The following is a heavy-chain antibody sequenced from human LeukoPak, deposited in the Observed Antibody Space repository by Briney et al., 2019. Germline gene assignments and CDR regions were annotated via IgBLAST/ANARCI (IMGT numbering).Heavy chain of an antibody. Sequence: GASVKVSCKVSGYTLTELSMHWVRQAPGKGLEWMGGFDPEDGETIYAQKFQGRVTMTEDTSTDTAYMELSRLRSDDTAVYYCARGGWSGYSYGSEPEKYFDYWGQGTLVTVSS. CDR3: ARGGWSGYSYGSEPEKYFDY. D-gene: IGHD5-18*01. V-gene: IGHV1-24*01. J-gene: IGHJ4*02. CDR1: GYTLTELS. CDR2: FDPEDGET.